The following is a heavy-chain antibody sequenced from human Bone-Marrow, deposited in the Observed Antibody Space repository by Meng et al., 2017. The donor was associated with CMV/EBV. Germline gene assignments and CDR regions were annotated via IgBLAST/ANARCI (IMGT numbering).Heavy chain of an antibody. V-gene: IGHV5-51*01. CDR3: ARGPLDIVVVPAVPPYYFDY. J-gene: IGHJ4*02. Sequence: GESLKISCKGSGYSFTSYWIGWVRQMPGKGLEWMGIIYPGDSDTRYSPSFQGQVTISADKSISTAYLQWSSLKASDTAMYYCARGPLDIVVVPAVPPYYFDYWGQGTLVTVPQ. CDR2: IYPGDSDT. CDR1: GYSFTSYW. D-gene: IGHD2-2*01.